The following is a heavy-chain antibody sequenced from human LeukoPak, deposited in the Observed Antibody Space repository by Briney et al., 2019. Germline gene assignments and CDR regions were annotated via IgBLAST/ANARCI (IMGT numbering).Heavy chain of an antibody. Sequence: SETLSLTCAVYGGSFSDYRWSWIRQPPGKGLEWIGEINHSGSTNYNPSLKSRVTISVDTSKKQFSLKLTSVTAADTAVYYCARRVTTRLPFRYWGQGTLATVSS. V-gene: IGHV4-34*01. D-gene: IGHD4-17*01. CDR1: GGSFSDYR. J-gene: IGHJ4*02. CDR3: ARRVTTRLPFRY. CDR2: INHSGST.